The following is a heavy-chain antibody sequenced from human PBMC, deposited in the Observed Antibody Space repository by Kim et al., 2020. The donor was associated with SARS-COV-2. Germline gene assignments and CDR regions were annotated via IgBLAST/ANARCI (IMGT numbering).Heavy chain of an antibody. CDR3: GRDGTAGGYVNSFDI. D-gene: IGHD2-8*02. V-gene: IGHV4-59*01. J-gene: IGHJ3*02. CDR1: GGSMSNYY. Sequence: SETLSLTCTVSGGSMSNYYWNWFRQPPGKGLEWIGFIYSSGFTNYNPSLTSRVTISLDMSKSQFSLRLSSVTAADTAIYFCGRDGTAGGYVNSFDIWGQG. CDR2: IYSSGFT.